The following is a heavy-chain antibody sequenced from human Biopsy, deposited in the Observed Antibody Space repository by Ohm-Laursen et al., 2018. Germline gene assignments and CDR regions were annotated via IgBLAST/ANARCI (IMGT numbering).Heavy chain of an antibody. CDR2: IHYSGGT. D-gene: IGHD1-26*01. J-gene: IGHJ3*02. CDR3: AGVEAGTYDALDI. Sequence: SETLSLTCSVSGGSMTGYEWSWIRLAPGKGLEWIGYIHYSGGTKYNPSLASRVTFSVDMSKSQFSLKLYSVTGADTAVYYCAGVEAGTYDALDIWGQGALVAVSA. CDR1: GGSMTGYE. V-gene: IGHV4-59*01.